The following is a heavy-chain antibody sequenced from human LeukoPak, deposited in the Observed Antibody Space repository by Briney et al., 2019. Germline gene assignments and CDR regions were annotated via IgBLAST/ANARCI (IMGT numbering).Heavy chain of an antibody. D-gene: IGHD3-22*01. J-gene: IGHJ6*03. Sequence: SETLSLTCAVYGGSFSGYYWSWIRQPPGKGLEWIGEINHSGSTNYNPSLKSRVTISVDTSKNQFSLKLSSVTAADTAVYYCAWGGYYDSSGYYGPYYYYYYMDVWGKGTTVTVSS. CDR2: INHSGST. CDR1: GGSFSGYY. V-gene: IGHV4-34*01. CDR3: AWGGYYDSSGYYGPYYYYYYMDV.